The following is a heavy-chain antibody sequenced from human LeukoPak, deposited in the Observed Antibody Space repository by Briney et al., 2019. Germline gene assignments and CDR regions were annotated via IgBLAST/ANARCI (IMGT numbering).Heavy chain of an antibody. Sequence: GESLQISCKGSGSSFTSYWIGWVRPLPGKGLEWMGIIYPGDSDTRYSPSFQGQVTISADKSISTAYLQWSSLKASDTAMYYCARFRPYYYDSSGLDGDYWGQGTLVTVSS. CDR1: GSSFTSYW. D-gene: IGHD3-22*01. CDR2: IYPGDSDT. J-gene: IGHJ4*02. V-gene: IGHV5-51*01. CDR3: ARFRPYYYDSSGLDGDY.